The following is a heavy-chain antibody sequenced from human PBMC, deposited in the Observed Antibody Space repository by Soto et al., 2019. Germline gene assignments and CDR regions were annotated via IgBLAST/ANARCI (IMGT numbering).Heavy chain of an antibody. CDR2: IYYSGST. CDR3: ARPGGSGWFYFDS. Sequence: TLSLTCIVSGESISGTIYYWGWIRQPPGKGLEWIGSIYYSGSTYYSPSLKSRVTISVDTSKNHFSLKLTSVTAADTAVYYCARPGGSGWFYFDSWGQGSQVTVSS. V-gene: IGHV4-39*02. D-gene: IGHD6-13*01. CDR1: GESISGTIYY. J-gene: IGHJ4*02.